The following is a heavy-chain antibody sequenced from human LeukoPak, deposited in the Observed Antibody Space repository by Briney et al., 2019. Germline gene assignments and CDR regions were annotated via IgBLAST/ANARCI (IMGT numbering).Heavy chain of an antibody. CDR2: INPNSGGT. J-gene: IGHJ4*02. CDR3: ARDYYGSGSYSEFGY. Sequence: EASVKVSCKASGYTFTGYYMHWVRQAPGQGLEWMGWINPNSGGTNYAQKIQGRVTMTRDTSISTAYMELSRLRSDDTAVYYCARDYYGSGSYSEFGYWGQGTLVTVSS. CDR1: GYTFTGYY. D-gene: IGHD3-10*01. V-gene: IGHV1-2*02.